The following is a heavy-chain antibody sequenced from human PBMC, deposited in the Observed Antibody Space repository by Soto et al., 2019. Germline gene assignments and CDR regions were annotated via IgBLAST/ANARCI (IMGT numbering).Heavy chain of an antibody. D-gene: IGHD2-2*01. V-gene: IGHV1-3*01. CDR3: ATAIADDAFDI. Sequence: GASVKVSCKASGYTFTSYVVHWVRQAPGQRLEWMGWINAGNGNTKYSQKFQGRVTITRDTSASTAYMELSSLRSEDTAVYYCATAIADDAFDIWGRGTMVTVSS. CDR2: INAGNGNT. CDR1: GYTFTSYV. J-gene: IGHJ3*02.